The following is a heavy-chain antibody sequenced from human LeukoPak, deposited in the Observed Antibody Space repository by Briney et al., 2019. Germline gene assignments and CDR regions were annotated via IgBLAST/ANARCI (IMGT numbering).Heavy chain of an antibody. V-gene: IGHV3-21*01. CDR3: ARGNGFLEWLPEPADY. Sequence: GGSLRLSCAASGFTFSSYSMNWVRQAPGKGLEWVSSISSSSSYIYYADSVKGRFTISRDNAKNSPYLQMNSLRAEDTAVYYCARGNGFLEWLPEPADYWGQGTLVTVSS. D-gene: IGHD3-3*01. CDR2: ISSSSSYI. J-gene: IGHJ4*02. CDR1: GFTFSSYS.